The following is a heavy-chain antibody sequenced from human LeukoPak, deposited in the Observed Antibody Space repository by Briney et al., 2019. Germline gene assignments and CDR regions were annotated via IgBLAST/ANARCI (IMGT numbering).Heavy chain of an antibody. V-gene: IGHV1-69*06. CDR3: ATKAAYYYDSSGYYYVD. D-gene: IGHD3-22*01. Sequence: GSSVKVSCKASGGTFSSYAISWVRQAPGQGLEWMGGIIPIFGTANYAQKFQGRVTMTEDTSTDTAYMELSSLRSEDTAVYYCATKAAYYYDSSGYYYVDWGQGTLVTVSS. CDR1: GGTFSSYA. CDR2: IIPIFGTA. J-gene: IGHJ4*02.